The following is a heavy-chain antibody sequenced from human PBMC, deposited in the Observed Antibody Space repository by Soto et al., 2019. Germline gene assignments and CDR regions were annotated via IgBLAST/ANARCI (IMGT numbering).Heavy chain of an antibody. CDR3: ARLEYGFGGLPYGMDI. CDR2: LNPNGGSP. D-gene: IGHD3-16*01. V-gene: IGHV1-46*01. Sequence: VRLVQSGAELKKPGASVKLSCQASGYTFTSYHIHWVRQAPGQGLEWMGVLNPNGGSPTYAQKFQARVTMTGDTSTSTVHMELTGLRSEDTAVYYCARLEYGFGGLPYGMDIWGQGSTVVVSS. CDR1: GYTFTSYH. J-gene: IGHJ6*02.